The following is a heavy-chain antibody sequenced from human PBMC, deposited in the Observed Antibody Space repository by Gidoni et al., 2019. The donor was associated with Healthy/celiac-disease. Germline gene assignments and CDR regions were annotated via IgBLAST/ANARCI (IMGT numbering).Heavy chain of an antibody. V-gene: IGHV3-23*01. CDR3: AKDGRLRDGHGEFDY. CDR1: GFTFSSYA. CDR2: ISGSGGST. D-gene: IGHD3-10*01. Sequence: EVQLLESGGGLVQPGGSLRLSCAASGFTFSSYAMSWVRQAPGKGLEWVAAISGSGGSTYYADSVKGRFTISRDNSKNTLYLQMNSLRAEDTAVYYCAKDGRLRDGHGEFDYWGQGTLVTVSS. J-gene: IGHJ4*02.